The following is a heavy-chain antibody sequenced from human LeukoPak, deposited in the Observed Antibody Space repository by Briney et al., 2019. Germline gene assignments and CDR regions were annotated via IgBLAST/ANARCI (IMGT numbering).Heavy chain of an antibody. D-gene: IGHD3-3*01. Sequence: GGSLRLSCAASGFTFSSYSMNWVRQAPGKGLEWVSYISSSSSTIYYADSVKGRFTISRDNAKNSLYLQMNSLRDEDTAVYYCARDQYYDFWSGYYPLPYFDYWGQGTLVTVSS. CDR2: ISSSSSTI. CDR1: GFTFSSYS. CDR3: ARDQYYDFWSGYYPLPYFDY. V-gene: IGHV3-48*02. J-gene: IGHJ4*02.